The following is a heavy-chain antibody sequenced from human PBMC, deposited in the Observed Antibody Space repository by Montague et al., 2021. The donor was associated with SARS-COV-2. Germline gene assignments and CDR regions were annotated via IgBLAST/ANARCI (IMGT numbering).Heavy chain of an antibody. CDR2: IYWDDDK. Sequence: PALVKPTQTLTLTCTFSGFSLSTSGVGAGWLRKPPGKALEWLALIYWDDDKHYSPSLKSRLTITKDTSNNQVVLTMTNMDPVDTATYYCAHRAGKWFGESRKYYFDYWGQGTLVTVSS. CDR3: AHRAGKWFGESRKYYFDY. J-gene: IGHJ4*02. V-gene: IGHV2-5*02. D-gene: IGHD3-10*01. CDR1: GFSLSTSGVG.